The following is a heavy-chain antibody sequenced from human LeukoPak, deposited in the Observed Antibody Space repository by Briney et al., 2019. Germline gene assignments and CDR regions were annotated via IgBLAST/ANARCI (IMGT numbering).Heavy chain of an antibody. CDR3: ARDSITQYSHPSYFDY. CDR1: GYTFTSYG. D-gene: IGHD4-11*01. Sequence: ASVKVSCKASGYTFTSYGISWVRQAPGQGLEWMGWISAYNGNTNYAQKLQGRVTMTTDTSTSTAYMELRSLRSDDTAVYYCARDSITQYSHPSYFDYWGQGTLVTVSS. V-gene: IGHV1-18*01. CDR2: ISAYNGNT. J-gene: IGHJ4*02.